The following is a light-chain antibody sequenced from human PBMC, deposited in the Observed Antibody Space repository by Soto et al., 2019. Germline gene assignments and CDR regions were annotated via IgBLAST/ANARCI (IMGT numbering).Light chain of an antibody. J-gene: IGLJ1*01. V-gene: IGLV2-14*01. CDR2: EVN. Sequence: QSVLAQPASVSGSPGQSITISCTGTSSDVGDYNYVSWYQHHPGKAPKLIIYEVNNRPSGVSNRFSGPKSGSTASLTISGLQAEDEADYYCSSYTSISTYVFGTGTKVTVL. CDR1: SSDVGDYNY. CDR3: SSYTSISTYV.